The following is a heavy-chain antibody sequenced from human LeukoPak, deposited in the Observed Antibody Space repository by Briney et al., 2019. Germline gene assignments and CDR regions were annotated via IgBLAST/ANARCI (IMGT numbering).Heavy chain of an antibody. D-gene: IGHD4-23*01. CDR2: ISWNSGGI. Sequence: PGRSLRLSCAISGFSFHDYAMHWVRQAPGKGLEWVSGISWNSGGIGYADSVKGRFTISRDNAKNSLYLQMNSLRAEDTAFYHCARLTSYGGHSEAWEYYFDYWGQGTLVTVSS. V-gene: IGHV3-9*01. CDR3: ARLTSYGGHSEAWEYYFDY. J-gene: IGHJ4*02. CDR1: GFSFHDYA.